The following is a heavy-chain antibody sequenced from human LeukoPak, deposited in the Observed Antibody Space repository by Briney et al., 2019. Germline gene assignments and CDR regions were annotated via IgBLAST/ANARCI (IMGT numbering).Heavy chain of an antibody. CDR2: IYHSGST. V-gene: IGHV4-38-2*02. D-gene: IGHD2-15*01. Sequence: PSETLSLTCTVSGYSISSGYYWGWIRQPPGKGLEWIGSIYHSGSTYYNPSLKSRVTISVDTSKNQFSLKLSSVTAADTAVYYGATAHCSGGSCYPLYYYYMDVWGKGTTVTVSS. CDR3: ATAHCSGGSCYPLYYYYMDV. J-gene: IGHJ6*03. CDR1: GYSISSGYY.